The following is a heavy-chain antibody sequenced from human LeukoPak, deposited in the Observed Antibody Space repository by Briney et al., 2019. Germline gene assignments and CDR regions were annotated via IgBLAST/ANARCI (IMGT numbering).Heavy chain of an antibody. J-gene: IGHJ4*02. CDR3: ARGLGHFDY. V-gene: IGHV4-34*01. D-gene: IGHD7-27*01. CDR2: INHSGST. CDR1: GGSFSGYY. Sequence: SETLSLTCAVYGGSFSGYYWSWIRQPPGKGLEWIGEINHSGSTNYNPSLKSRVTISVDTSKNQFSLKLCSVTAADTAVYYCARGLGHFDYWGQGTLVTVSS.